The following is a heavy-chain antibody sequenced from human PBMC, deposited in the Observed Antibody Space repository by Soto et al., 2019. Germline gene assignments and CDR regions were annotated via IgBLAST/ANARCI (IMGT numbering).Heavy chain of an antibody. V-gene: IGHV5-51*01. J-gene: IGHJ6*02. CDR2: IYPGDSDT. Sequence: EVQLVQSGAEVKKPGESLKISCKGSGYSFTSYWIGWVRQMPGQGLEWLGIIYPGDSDTRYSPSFQGQVTISADKSISTAYLQWSRLKASDTAMYYCARNKVAGTTYYYYYGMDVWGQGTTVTVSS. CDR3: ARNKVAGTTYYYYYGMDV. D-gene: IGHD6-19*01. CDR1: GYSFTSYW.